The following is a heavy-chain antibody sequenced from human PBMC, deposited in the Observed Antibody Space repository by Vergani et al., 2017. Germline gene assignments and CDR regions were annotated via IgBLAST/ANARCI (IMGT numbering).Heavy chain of an antibody. V-gene: IGHV3-43*01. D-gene: IGHD2-21*02. J-gene: IGHJ4*02. CDR2: ISWDGGSK. Sequence: EVQLVESGGVVVQPGGSLRLSCAASGFTFDDYTMHWVRKAPGKGLEWVSLISWDGGSKYYADSVKGRFTISRDNSKNSLYLQMNSLRADDTSLYYCATAGRCFKSCPDYWGQGTLVTVSS. CDR1: GFTFDDYT. CDR3: ATAGRCFKSCPDY.